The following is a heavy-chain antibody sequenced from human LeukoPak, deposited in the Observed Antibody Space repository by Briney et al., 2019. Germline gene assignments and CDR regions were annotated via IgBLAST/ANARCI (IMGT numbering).Heavy chain of an antibody. CDR3: ARGFGYSSSWYQTYYYYMDV. CDR2: IYYSGST. Sequence: PSETLSLTCTVSGGSISSSSYYWGWIRQPPGKGLEWIGSIYYSGSTYYNPSLKSRVTISVDTSKNQFSLKLSSVTAADTAVYYCARGFGYSSSWYQTYYYYMDVWGKGTTVTVSS. CDR1: GGSISSSSYY. D-gene: IGHD6-13*01. V-gene: IGHV4-39*07. J-gene: IGHJ6*03.